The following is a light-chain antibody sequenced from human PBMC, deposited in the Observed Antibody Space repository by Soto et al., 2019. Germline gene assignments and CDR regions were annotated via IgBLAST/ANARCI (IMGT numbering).Light chain of an antibody. V-gene: IGLV2-14*01. CDR3: SSYTSNHVV. CDR1: STDVRGYKY. Sequence: QSALTQPASVSGSPGQSITISCTGTSTDVRGYKYVSWYQQHPGKAPKLMIYDVSNRPSGVSNRFSGSKSGNTASLTISGLQAEDEADYYCSSYTSNHVVFGGGTQLTVL. CDR2: DVS. J-gene: IGLJ2*01.